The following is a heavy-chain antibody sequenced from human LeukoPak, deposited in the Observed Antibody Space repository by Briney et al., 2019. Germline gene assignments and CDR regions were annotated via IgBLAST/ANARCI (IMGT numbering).Heavy chain of an antibody. CDR3: ARDGDYGTGSYYRGCIDS. J-gene: IGHJ4*02. D-gene: IGHD3-10*01. CDR2: IHPRRGDT. Sequence: ASVKVSCKTSGYSFTAFYIHWVRQAPGQRLEWLGGIHPRRGDTNYAQKFQGRVTMTRDTSISTAYLDLSSLRSDDTAVYYCARDGDYGTGSYYRGCIDSWGQGTPVTVSP. CDR1: GYSFTAFY. V-gene: IGHV1-2*02.